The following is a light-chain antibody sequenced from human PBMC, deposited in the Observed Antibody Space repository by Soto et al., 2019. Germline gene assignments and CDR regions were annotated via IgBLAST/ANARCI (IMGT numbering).Light chain of an antibody. V-gene: IGLV2-14*01. Sequence: QSALNQPHSVSGSPGQSVAISCSGTSSDVGGYNYVSWYQQHPGKAPKLIIYDVSKRPSGVSNRFSGSKSGNTASLTISGLQAEDEADYYCSSYTSSSVYVFGTGTKVTVL. CDR1: SSDVGGYNY. J-gene: IGLJ1*01. CDR3: SSYTSSSVYV. CDR2: DVS.